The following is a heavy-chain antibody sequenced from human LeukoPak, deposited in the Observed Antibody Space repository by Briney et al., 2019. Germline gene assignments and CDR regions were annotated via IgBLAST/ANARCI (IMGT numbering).Heavy chain of an antibody. CDR1: GGSFSGYY. CDR3: ARYYSSGGGTRDAFDI. V-gene: IGHV4-34*01. CDR2: INHSGST. J-gene: IGHJ3*02. D-gene: IGHD6-19*01. Sequence: SETLSLTCAVYGGSFSGYYWSWIRQPPGKGLEWIGEINHSGSTNYNPSPKSRVTISVDTSKNQFSLKLSSVTAADTAVYYCARYYSSGGGTRDAFDIWGQGTMVTVSS.